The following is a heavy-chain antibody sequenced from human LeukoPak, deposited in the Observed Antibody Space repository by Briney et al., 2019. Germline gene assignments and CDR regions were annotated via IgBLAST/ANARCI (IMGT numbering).Heavy chain of an antibody. V-gene: IGHV1-18*01. CDR2: ISAYNGNT. D-gene: IGHD6-19*01. Sequence: ASMKVSCKASGYTFTSYGISWVRQAPGQGLEWMGWISAYNGNTNYAQKLQGRVTMTTDTSTSTAYMELRSLRSDDTAVYYCARGLYSSGLNWFDPWGQGTLVTVSS. J-gene: IGHJ5*02. CDR3: ARGLYSSGLNWFDP. CDR1: GYTFTSYG.